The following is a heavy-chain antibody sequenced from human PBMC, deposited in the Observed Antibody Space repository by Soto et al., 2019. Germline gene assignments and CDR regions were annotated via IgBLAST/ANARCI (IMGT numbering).Heavy chain of an antibody. CDR2: IYYSGTT. CDR3: ARGAYSDSSSYFDY. V-gene: IGHV4-30-4*01. CDR1: GDSISSGDHY. D-gene: IGHD6-6*01. J-gene: IGHJ4*02. Sequence: QVQLQESGPGLVKPSQTLSLTCTVSGDSISSGDHYWSWIRQPPGKGLEWIGYIYYSGTTYSRPSLQSRVTISVDTSTNQFSLKLHSVTAADTAVYYCARGAYSDSSSYFDYWGQGTLVPVSS.